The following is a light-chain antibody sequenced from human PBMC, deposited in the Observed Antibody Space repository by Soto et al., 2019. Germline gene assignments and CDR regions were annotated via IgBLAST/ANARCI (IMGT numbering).Light chain of an antibody. CDR3: CSYAGSYTWV. Sequence: QSALTQPRSVSGSPGQSVTISCTGTSSDVGGYNYVSWYQQHPGKAPKLMIYDVSKRPSGVPDRFSGSKSGNTASLTISGHHAEDEADYYCCSYAGSYTWVFGGGTKLTVL. CDR2: DVS. J-gene: IGLJ3*02. CDR1: SSDVGGYNY. V-gene: IGLV2-11*01.